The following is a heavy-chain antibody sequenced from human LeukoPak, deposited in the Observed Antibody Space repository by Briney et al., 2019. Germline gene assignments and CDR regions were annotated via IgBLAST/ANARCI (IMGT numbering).Heavy chain of an antibody. D-gene: IGHD6-19*01. V-gene: IGHV3-30*04. Sequence: GGSLRLSCAASGFTFSSYAMHWVRQAPGKGLEWVAVISYDGSNKYYADSVKGRFTISRDNSKNTLYLQMNSLRAEDTAVYYCARDGIGGSSGRYSINYFDYWVQGTLVTVSS. J-gene: IGHJ4*02. CDR3: ARDGIGGSSGRYSINYFDY. CDR2: ISYDGSNK. CDR1: GFTFSSYA.